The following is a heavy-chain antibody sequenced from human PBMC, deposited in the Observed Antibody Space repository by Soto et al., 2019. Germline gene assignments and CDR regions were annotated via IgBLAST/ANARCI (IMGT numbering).Heavy chain of an antibody. D-gene: IGHD3-10*01. CDR2: ISYDGTNK. CDR1: GFTFSNYD. J-gene: IGHJ5*02. CDR3: ARGITGGLDP. Sequence: GGSLRLSCAASGFTFSNYDIHWVRQAPGKGLEWEAVISYDGTNKYYAEYVKGRFTVSRDNSKNTVSLQMNSLRVDDTAVYYCARGITGGLDPWGQGTLVTVSS. V-gene: IGHV3-30-3*01.